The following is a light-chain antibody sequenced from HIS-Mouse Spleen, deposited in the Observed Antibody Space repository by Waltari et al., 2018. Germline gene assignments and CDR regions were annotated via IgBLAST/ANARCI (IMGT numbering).Light chain of an antibody. CDR1: QGISSY. J-gene: IGKJ1*01. CDR3: QQLNSYPPT. CDR2: AAS. Sequence: DIQLTQSPSFLSASVGDRVTITCRASQGISSYLAWYQQKPGKAPKLLIYAASTLQSGVPSRFSGSGSGTEFTLTISSLLPEDFATYYCQQLNSYPPTFGQGTKVEIK. V-gene: IGKV1-9*01.